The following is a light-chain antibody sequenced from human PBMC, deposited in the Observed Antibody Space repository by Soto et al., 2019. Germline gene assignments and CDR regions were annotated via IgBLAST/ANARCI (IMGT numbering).Light chain of an antibody. Sequence: DIQMTQSPSSLSASVGDRVTITCRASQTVSNYLNWYQQNPGKAPKLLIYPASTLQTGVPSRFSGSGSGTDFTLTIGSLQPEDFATYYCQQSYNSPRTFGQGTKVEMK. V-gene: IGKV1-39*01. CDR2: PAS. CDR1: QTVSNY. J-gene: IGKJ1*01. CDR3: QQSYNSPRT.